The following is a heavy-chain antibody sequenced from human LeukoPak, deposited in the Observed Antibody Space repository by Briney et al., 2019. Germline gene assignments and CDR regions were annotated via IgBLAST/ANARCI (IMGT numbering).Heavy chain of an antibody. D-gene: IGHD3-22*01. V-gene: IGHV4-39*07. Sequence: SETLSLTCTVSGGSISSSSYYWGWIRQPPGKGLEWIGSIYYSGSTNYNPSLKSRVTISVDTSKNQFSLKLSSVTAADTAVYYCARNTYYYDSSGYSDYYGMDVWGQGTTVTVSS. CDR3: ARNTYYYDSSGYSDYYGMDV. J-gene: IGHJ6*02. CDR2: IYYSGST. CDR1: GGSISSSSYY.